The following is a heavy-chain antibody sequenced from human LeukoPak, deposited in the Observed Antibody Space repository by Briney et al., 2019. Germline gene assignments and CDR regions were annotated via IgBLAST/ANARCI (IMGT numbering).Heavy chain of an antibody. V-gene: IGHV3-66*01. D-gene: IGHD1-26*01. CDR3: ARRSGEGYFDC. J-gene: IGHJ4*02. Sequence: AGGSLRLSCAASGFTVSSNYMTWVRQAPGKGPEWLSVIYSGGDTYYADPVKGRFTISRDNSKNTLYLQMNSLRAEDTAVYYCARRSGEGYFDCWGQGTLVTVSS. CDR2: IYSGGDT. CDR1: GFTVSSNY.